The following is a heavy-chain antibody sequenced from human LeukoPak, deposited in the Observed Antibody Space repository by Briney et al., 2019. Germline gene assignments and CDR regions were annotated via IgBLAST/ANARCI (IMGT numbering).Heavy chain of an antibody. Sequence: PSETLSLTCTVSGYSISSGYYWGWIRQPPGKGLEWIGSIYHSGSTYYNPSLKSRVTISVDTSKSQFSLKLSSVTAADTAVYYCARFGGSWYVDYWGQGTLVTVSS. CDR2: IYHSGST. CDR1: GYSISSGYY. D-gene: IGHD6-13*01. V-gene: IGHV4-38-2*02. CDR3: ARFGGSWYVDY. J-gene: IGHJ4*02.